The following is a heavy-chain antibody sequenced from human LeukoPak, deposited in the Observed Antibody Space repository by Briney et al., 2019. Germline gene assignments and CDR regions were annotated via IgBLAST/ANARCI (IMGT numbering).Heavy chain of an antibody. J-gene: IGHJ4*02. CDR1: GGSFSGYY. V-gene: IGHV4-34*01. D-gene: IGHD6-19*01. CDR3: ARAAGRNTAVASLDY. CDR2: INHSGST. Sequence: SETLSLTCAVYGGSFSGYYWSWIRQPPGKGLEWIGEINHSGSTNYNPSLKSRVTISVDTSKNQFSLKLSSVTAADTAVYYCARAAGRNTAVASLDYWGQGTLVTVSS.